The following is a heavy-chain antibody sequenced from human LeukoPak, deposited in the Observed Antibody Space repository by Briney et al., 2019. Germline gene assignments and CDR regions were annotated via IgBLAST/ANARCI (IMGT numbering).Heavy chain of an antibody. J-gene: IGHJ5*02. CDR2: INPNSGGT. CDR1: GYTFTGYY. CDR3: ASSAGYSPLNWFDP. D-gene: IGHD3-22*01. V-gene: IGHV1-2*02. Sequence: ASVEVSCKASGYTFTGYYMHWVRQAPGQGLEWMGWINPNSGGTNYAQKFQGRVTMTRDTSISTAYMELSRLRSDDTAVYYCASSAGYSPLNWFDPWGQGTLVTVSS.